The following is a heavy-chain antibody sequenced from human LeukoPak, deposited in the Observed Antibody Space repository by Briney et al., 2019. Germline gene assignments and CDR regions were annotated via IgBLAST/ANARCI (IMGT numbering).Heavy chain of an antibody. CDR2: IYTSGST. V-gene: IGHV4-61*02. Sequence: SETLSLTCTVSGGSISSGSYYWSWIRQPAGKGLEWIGRIYTSGSTNYNPSLKSRVTISVDTSKNQFSLKLSSVTAADTAVYYCATVVGGAFDIWDQGTMVTVSS. J-gene: IGHJ3*02. CDR1: GGSISSGSYY. CDR3: ATVVGGAFDI. D-gene: IGHD3-16*01.